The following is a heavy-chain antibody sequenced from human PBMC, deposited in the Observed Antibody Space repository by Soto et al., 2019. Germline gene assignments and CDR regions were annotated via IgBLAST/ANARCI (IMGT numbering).Heavy chain of an antibody. CDR1: GYTFTGYY. V-gene: IGHV1-2*04. D-gene: IGHD5-12*01. Sequence: GASVKVSCKASGYTFTGYYMHWVRQAPGQGLEWMGWINPNSGGTNYAQKFQGWVTMTRDTSISTAYMELSRLRSDDTAVYYCARGLYSGYDLFDYWGQGTLVTVSS. CDR2: INPNSGGT. CDR3: ARGLYSGYDLFDY. J-gene: IGHJ4*02.